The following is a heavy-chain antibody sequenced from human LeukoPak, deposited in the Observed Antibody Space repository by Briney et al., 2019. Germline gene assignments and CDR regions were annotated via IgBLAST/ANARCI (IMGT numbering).Heavy chain of an antibody. J-gene: IGHJ4*02. CDR3: ARALSYYDSSGYRLDY. D-gene: IGHD3-22*01. CDR1: GYTFTSYG. CDR2: ISAYNGNT. V-gene: IGHV1-18*01. Sequence: ASVKVSCKASGYTFTSYGISWVRQAPGQGLEWMGWISAYNGNTNYAQKLQGRVTMTTDTSTSTAYMELRSLRSDDTAVYYCARALSYYDSSGYRLDYWGQGTLVTVSS.